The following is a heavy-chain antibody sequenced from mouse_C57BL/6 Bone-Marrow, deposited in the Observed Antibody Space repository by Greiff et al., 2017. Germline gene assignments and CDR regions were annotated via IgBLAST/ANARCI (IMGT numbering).Heavy chain of an antibody. D-gene: IGHD6-2*01. Sequence: QVQLQQPGAELVKPGASVKISCKASGYTFTGYYMHWVKQSNGQSLEWIGIIHPNYGTTSYNQKFKGKATLTVDKSSSTAYMQLSSLTSEDSAVYYCATSWSYYAVDYWGQGTTVTVSS. J-gene: IGHJ4*01. CDR3: ATSWSYYAVDY. V-gene: IGHV1-64*01. CDR1: GYTFTGYY. CDR2: IHPNYGTT.